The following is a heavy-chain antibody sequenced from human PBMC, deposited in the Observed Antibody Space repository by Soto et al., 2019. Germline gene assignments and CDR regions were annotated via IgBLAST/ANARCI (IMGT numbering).Heavy chain of an antibody. CDR1: GFTFSSYW. CDR3: ARDYGAYGGGAFYI. D-gene: IGHD4-17*01. V-gene: IGHV3-74*01. CDR2: INSDGSTT. J-gene: IGHJ3*02. Sequence: EVQLVESGGGLVQPGGSLRLSCAASGFTFSSYWMHWVRQAPGKGLVWVSRINSDGSTTSYADSVKGRCTISRDNATNTLYMQMNSLRAGDTAVYYCARDYGAYGGGAFYIWGQGTMVTVYS.